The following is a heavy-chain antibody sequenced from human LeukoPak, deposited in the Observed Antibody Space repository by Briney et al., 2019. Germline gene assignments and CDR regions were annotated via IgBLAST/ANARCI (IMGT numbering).Heavy chain of an antibody. V-gene: IGHV3-23*01. J-gene: IGHJ4*02. CDR3: AKDRAQQLVLDF. CDR1: GFTFSSYA. D-gene: IGHD6-13*01. Sequence: GGSLRLSCAASGFTFSSYAMSWVRQAPGKGLEWVSAIIGSGSSTYYADSVKGRFTITRDNSKNTLFLQMNSLRAEDTAVYYCAKDRAQQLVLDFWGQGTLVTVSS. CDR2: IIGSGSST.